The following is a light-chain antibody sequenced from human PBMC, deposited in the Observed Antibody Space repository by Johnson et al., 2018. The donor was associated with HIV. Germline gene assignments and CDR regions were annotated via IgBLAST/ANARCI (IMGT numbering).Light chain of an antibody. CDR1: SSNIGNNY. CDR2: DNN. CDR3: GTWGGV. Sequence: QSILTQPPSVSAAPGQKVTISCSGSSSNIGNNYVSWYQQVTGAAPKLLIYDNNKRPSGIPDRFSGSKSGTSATLGITGLQTGDEADYYCGTWGGVFGTGTKVTVL. J-gene: IGLJ1*01. V-gene: IGLV1-51*01.